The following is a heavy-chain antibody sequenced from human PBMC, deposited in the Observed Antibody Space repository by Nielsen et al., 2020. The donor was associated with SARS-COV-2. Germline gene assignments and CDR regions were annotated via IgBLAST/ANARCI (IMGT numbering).Heavy chain of an antibody. J-gene: IGHJ6*03. CDR3: AKDARYCSSTSCYPGASDYYYYYMDV. V-gene: IGHV3-30*18. Sequence: WLRQPPGKGLEWVAVISYDGSNKYYADSVKGRFTISRDNSKNTLYLQMNSLGAEDTAVYYCAKDARYCSSTSCYPGASDYYYYYMDVWGKGTTVTVSS. D-gene: IGHD2-2*01. CDR2: ISYDGSNK.